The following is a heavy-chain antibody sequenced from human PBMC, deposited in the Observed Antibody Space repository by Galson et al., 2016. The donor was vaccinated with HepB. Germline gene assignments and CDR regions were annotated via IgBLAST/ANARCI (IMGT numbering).Heavy chain of an antibody. CDR2: ISPSRDST. CDR1: GFTFSSYS. J-gene: IGHJ4*02. Sequence: SLLLSCAASGFTFSSYSMHWVRQAPGTGLEWVSYISPSRDSTKYADPLKGQFTVSRDNANNSLYLQMNSLLDEAPAFYYCVTQGFRWGQGTLVTVSS. CDR3: VTQGFR. V-gene: IGHV3-48*02.